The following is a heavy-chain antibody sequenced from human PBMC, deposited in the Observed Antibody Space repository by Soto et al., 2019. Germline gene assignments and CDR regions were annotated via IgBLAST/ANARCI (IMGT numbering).Heavy chain of an antibody. CDR2: SAYSGST. CDR3: ARKNYDILTLSYNWFDP. D-gene: IGHD3-9*01. Sequence: SEPMFRTGTSSGGEITSSYWRLIRHPQGGRLERIGYSAYSGSTNYNPSLKSRVTIPVDTSNTQFSLKLSSVTAADTAVYYCARKNYDILTLSYNWFDPWGQGTLVTVSS. CDR1: GGEITSSY. J-gene: IGHJ5*02. V-gene: IGHV4-59*01.